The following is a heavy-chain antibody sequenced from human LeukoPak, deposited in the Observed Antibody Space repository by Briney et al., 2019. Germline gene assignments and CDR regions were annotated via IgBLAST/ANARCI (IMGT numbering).Heavy chain of an antibody. V-gene: IGHV4-59*01. CDR1: GGSISSYY. CDR3: ARVGPGSGSYYYYYYHYMDV. J-gene: IGHJ6*03. D-gene: IGHD1-26*01. CDR2: IYYSGST. Sequence: SETLSLTCTVSGGSISSYYWSWIRQPPGKGLEWIGYIYYSGSTNYNPSLKSRVTISVDTSKNQFSLKLSSVTAADRAVYYCARVGPGSGSYYYYYYHYMDVWGKGTTVTVSS.